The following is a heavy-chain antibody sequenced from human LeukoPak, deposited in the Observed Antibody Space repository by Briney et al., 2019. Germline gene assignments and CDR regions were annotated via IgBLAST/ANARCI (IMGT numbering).Heavy chain of an antibody. CDR2: IKEDGNEK. CDR3: ARDPSGITSTCGGLSPYFDI. D-gene: IGHD3-16*01. CDR1: GFTYNNYW. J-gene: IGHJ4*02. V-gene: IGHV3-7*03. Sequence: GGTLRLSCVASGFTYNNYWMHWVRQAPGKGLESVADIKEDGNEKHYVDSVKGRFHICRDNAKNSLFLEMTSLRAEDTAVYYCARDPSGITSTCGGLSPYFDIWGQGTLVSVSS.